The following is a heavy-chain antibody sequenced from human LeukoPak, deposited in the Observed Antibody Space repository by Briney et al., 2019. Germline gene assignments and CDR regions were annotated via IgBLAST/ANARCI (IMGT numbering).Heavy chain of an antibody. J-gene: IGHJ6*03. CDR3: ARVHYDFWSGSKYYYYYMDV. CDR2: IYSGGST. Sequence: PGGSLRLSCAASGFTVSSNYMSWVRQAPGKGLEWVSVIYSGGSTYYADSVKGRFTISRDNSKNTLYLQMNSLRAEDTAVYYCARVHYDFWSGSKYYYYYMDVWGKGTTVTVSS. D-gene: IGHD3-3*01. V-gene: IGHV3-66*02. CDR1: GFTVSSNY.